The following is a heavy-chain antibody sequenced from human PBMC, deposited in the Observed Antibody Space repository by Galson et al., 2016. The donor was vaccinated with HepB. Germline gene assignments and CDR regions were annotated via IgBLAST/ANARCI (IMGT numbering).Heavy chain of an antibody. CDR1: GFTVSNNY. CDR3: TRDYHGPLRIDY. Sequence: SLRLSCAASGFTVSNNYMSWVRQAPGKGLEWVSIIHRGGDTYYADSVKGRFTISRDISQNTLFLQMNSLRDEDTAVYYCTRDYHGPLRIDYWGQGTLVTVSS. J-gene: IGHJ4*02. D-gene: IGHD5-12*01. CDR2: IHRGGDT. V-gene: IGHV3-53*01.